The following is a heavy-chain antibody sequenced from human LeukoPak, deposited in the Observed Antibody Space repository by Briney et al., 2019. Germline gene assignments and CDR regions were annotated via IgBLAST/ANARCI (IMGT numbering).Heavy chain of an antibody. CDR2: ISSSGGST. CDR1: GFTFSSYV. J-gene: IGHJ3*02. CDR3: VKASRITTFAVVITGAFDI. V-gene: IGHV3-64D*09. D-gene: IGHD3-3*01. Sequence: PGGSLRLSCLASGFTFSSYVMHWVRQAPGKGLEDVSSISSSGGSTYYADSVKGRFTISRDNSKNTLYLQMSSLRAEDTAVYYCVKASRITTFAVVITGAFDIWGQGTLVTVSS.